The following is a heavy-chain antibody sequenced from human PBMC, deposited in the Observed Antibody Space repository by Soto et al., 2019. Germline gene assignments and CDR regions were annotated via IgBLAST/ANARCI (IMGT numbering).Heavy chain of an antibody. D-gene: IGHD5-12*01. CDR1: GFTFSSYA. Sequence: GGSLRLSCAASGFTFSSYAMSWVRQAPGKGLEWVSAISGSGGSTYYADSVKGRFTISRDNSKNTLYLQMNSLRAEDTAVYYCAKGGHSGYDHRWYYFDYWGQGTLVTVSS. CDR3: AKGGHSGYDHRWYYFDY. CDR2: ISGSGGST. J-gene: IGHJ4*02. V-gene: IGHV3-23*01.